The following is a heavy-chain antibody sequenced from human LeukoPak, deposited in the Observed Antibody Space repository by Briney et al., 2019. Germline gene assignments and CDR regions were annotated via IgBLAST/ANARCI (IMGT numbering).Heavy chain of an antibody. CDR1: GFTFSSFA. J-gene: IGHJ4*02. CDR3: ARDGYGGSFDY. D-gene: IGHD3-16*01. Sequence: PGGSLRLSCAASGFTFSSFAMHWVRQAPGKGLEYVSAISSNGGSTYYANSVKGRFTISRDNSKNTLYLQMGSLRAEDMAVYYCARDGYGGSFDYWGQGSLVTVSP. V-gene: IGHV3-64*01. CDR2: ISSNGGST.